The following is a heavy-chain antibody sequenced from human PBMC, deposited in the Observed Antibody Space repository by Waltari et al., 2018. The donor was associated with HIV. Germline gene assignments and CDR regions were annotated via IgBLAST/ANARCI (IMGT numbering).Heavy chain of an antibody. Sequence: QVQLVESGGGVVQPGRSRRLSCAASRSPFGSYAMHWVRQAPGKGLEVVAVISYYGDNKYYADSVKGRFTISRDNSKNTLYLQMNSLRAEDTAVYYCAKGASGWSPGYWGQGTLVTVSS. J-gene: IGHJ4*02. CDR1: RSPFGSYA. CDR2: ISYYGDNK. D-gene: IGHD6-19*01. V-gene: IGHV3-30*18. CDR3: AKGASGWSPGY.